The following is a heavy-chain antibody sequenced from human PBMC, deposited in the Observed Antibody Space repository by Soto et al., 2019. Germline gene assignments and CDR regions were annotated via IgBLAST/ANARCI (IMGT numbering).Heavy chain of an antibody. Sequence: EVHLLESGGGLARPGGSLRLSCAASGFTFSSYAMTWVRQAPGKGLEWVSGISTDGGRTYYSASVKGRFSISRDNSKNTMSLELNRLRAEDTAIYYCAKTGGYMYDAFDIWGQGTRVTVSS. D-gene: IGHD5-12*01. CDR1: GFTFSSYA. CDR3: AKTGGYMYDAFDI. J-gene: IGHJ3*02. V-gene: IGHV3-23*01. CDR2: ISTDGGRT.